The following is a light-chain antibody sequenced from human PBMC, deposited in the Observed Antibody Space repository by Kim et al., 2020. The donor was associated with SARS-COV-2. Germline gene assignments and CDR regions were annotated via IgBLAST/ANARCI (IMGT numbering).Light chain of an antibody. CDR3: SSYTSSSTWV. CDR1: SSDVGGYNY. J-gene: IGLJ3*02. Sequence: GQSITISCTGTSSDVGGYNYVSWYQQLPGKAPKLMIYDVSKRPSGVSTRFSGSKSGNTASLTISGLQAEDEADYYCSSYTSSSTWVFGGGTQLTVL. V-gene: IGLV2-14*04. CDR2: DVS.